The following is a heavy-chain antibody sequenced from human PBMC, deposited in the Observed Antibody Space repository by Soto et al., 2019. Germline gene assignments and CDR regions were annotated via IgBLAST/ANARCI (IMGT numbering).Heavy chain of an antibody. D-gene: IGHD3-9*01. Sequence: GESLKISCKGSGYSFTSYWIGWVRQMPGKGLEWMGIIYPGDSDTRYSPSFQGQVTISADKSISTAYLQWSSLKASDTAMYYCARELDQNPNVDWFRGPFDYWGQGTLVTVSS. CDR2: IYPGDSDT. CDR3: ARELDQNPNVDWFRGPFDY. J-gene: IGHJ4*02. CDR1: GYSFTSYW. V-gene: IGHV5-51*01.